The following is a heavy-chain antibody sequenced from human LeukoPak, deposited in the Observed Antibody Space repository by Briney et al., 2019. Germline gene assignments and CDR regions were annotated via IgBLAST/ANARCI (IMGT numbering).Heavy chain of an antibody. CDR1: GFTFSSYS. CDR2: ISSSSSYI. Sequence: GGSLRLSCAASGFTFSSYSMNWVRQAPGKGLEWVSSISSSSSYIYYADSVKGRFTISRDDAKNSLYLQMNSLRAEDTAVYYCARDTSRRGYASPIDYWGQGTLVTVSS. D-gene: IGHD5-18*01. V-gene: IGHV3-21*01. CDR3: ARDTSRRGYASPIDY. J-gene: IGHJ4*02.